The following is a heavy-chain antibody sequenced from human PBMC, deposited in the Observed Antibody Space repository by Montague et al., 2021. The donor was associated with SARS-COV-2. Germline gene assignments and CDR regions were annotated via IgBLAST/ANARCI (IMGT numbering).Heavy chain of an antibody. V-gene: IGHV4-31*03. CDR2: IYYSGGT. Sequence: TLSLTCTVSGGSISSGGYYWSWIRQHPGKGLEWIGYIYYSGGTYYNPSLKSRVTISVDTSKNQSSLKLSSVTAADTAVYYCARARRGSGSGSYFDILVNWFDPWGQGTLVTVSS. J-gene: IGHJ5*02. CDR3: ARARRGSGSGSYFDILVNWFDP. D-gene: IGHD3-10*01. CDR1: GGSISSGGYY.